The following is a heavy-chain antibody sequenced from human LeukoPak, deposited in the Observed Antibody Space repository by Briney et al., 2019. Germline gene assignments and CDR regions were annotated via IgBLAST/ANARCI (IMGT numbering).Heavy chain of an antibody. CDR1: GFTFSSYG. V-gene: IGHV3-30*19. J-gene: IGHJ5*02. Sequence: GGSLRLSCAASGFTFSSYGMHWVRQAPGKGLKWVAVISYDGSNKYYADSVKGRFTISRDNSENTLYLQMNSLRAEDTAVYYCARGFWFDPWGQGTLVTVSS. CDR2: ISYDGSNK. CDR3: ARGFWFDP.